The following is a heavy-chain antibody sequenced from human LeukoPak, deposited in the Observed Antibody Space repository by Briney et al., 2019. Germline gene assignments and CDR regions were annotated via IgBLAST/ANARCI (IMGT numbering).Heavy chain of an antibody. CDR1: GGSISSSSYY. CDR2: IYYSGST. D-gene: IGHD4-23*01. V-gene: IGHV4-39*02. J-gene: IGHJ4*02. Sequence: SETLSLTCTVSGGSISSSSYYWGWIRQPPGKGLEWIGSIYYSGSTYYNPSLKSRVTISVDTSKNQFSLKLSSVTAAGTAVYYCAREVYYGGTLFDYWGQGTLVTVSS. CDR3: AREVYYGGTLFDY.